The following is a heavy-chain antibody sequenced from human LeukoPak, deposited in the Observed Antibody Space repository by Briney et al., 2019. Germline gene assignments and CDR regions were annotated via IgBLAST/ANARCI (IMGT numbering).Heavy chain of an antibody. CDR3: AKGNIAARQDIMDV. CDR1: GFTFSSYA. D-gene: IGHD6-6*01. Sequence: GGSLRLSCAASGFTFSSYAMSWVRQAPGKGLEWVSLISGSGGSTYYADSVKGRFTISRDNSKNTLYLQMDSLRVEDTAVYYCAKGNIAARQDIMDVWGQGTTVTVSS. V-gene: IGHV3-23*01. CDR2: ISGSGGST. J-gene: IGHJ6*02.